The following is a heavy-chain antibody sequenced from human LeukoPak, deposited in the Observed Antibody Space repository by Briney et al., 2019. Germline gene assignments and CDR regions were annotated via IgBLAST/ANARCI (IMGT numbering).Heavy chain of an antibody. Sequence: ASVKVSCKASGYTFTSNGISWVRHAPGQGLEWMGWISAYNGNTNYAQKLQGRVPMTTDTSTSTAYMELRSLRSDDTAVYYCATFENYYDSSGYYNDAFDIWGQGTMVTVSS. CDR2: ISAYNGNT. CDR3: ATFENYYDSSGYYNDAFDI. D-gene: IGHD3-22*01. J-gene: IGHJ3*02. CDR1: GYTFTSNG. V-gene: IGHV1-18*01.